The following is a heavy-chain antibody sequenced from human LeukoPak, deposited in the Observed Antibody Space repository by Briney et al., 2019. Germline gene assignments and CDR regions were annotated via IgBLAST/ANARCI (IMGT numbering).Heavy chain of an antibody. CDR1: GYSFTNYW. CDR2: IYPGDSDT. Sequence: PGESLKISCKGSGYSFTNYWIGWVRQMPGKGLEWMGIIYPGDSDTRYSPSFQGQVTISADKSISTAYLQWSSLKASDTAMYYCARRVGSSASFKAVWFDPWGQGTLVTVSS. V-gene: IGHV5-51*01. D-gene: IGHD2-2*01. J-gene: IGHJ5*02. CDR3: ARRVGSSASFKAVWFDP.